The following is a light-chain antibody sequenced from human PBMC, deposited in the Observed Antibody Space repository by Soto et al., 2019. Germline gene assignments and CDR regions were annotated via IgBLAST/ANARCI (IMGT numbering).Light chain of an antibody. V-gene: IGKV1-39*01. Sequence: DIRLTQSPSSVSASVGDRVTLTCRASQSISAYLNHLNWYQQKPGKGPKLLIYAGSTLESGVPSRFSGGGSGADFTLTISGLQPEDAATYFCQQSYSTLLTFGGGSKVEIK. J-gene: IGKJ4*01. CDR3: QQSYSTLLT. CDR2: AGS. CDR1: QSISAY.